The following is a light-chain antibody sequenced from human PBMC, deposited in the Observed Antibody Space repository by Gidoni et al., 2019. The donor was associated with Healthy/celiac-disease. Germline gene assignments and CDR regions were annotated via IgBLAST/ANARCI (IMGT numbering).Light chain of an antibody. J-gene: IGKJ4*01. CDR2: GAS. Sequence: DIVMTQSPATLSVSPGERATLSCRASQSVSSSLAWYQPKPGQAPRRLIYGASTRATGIPARFSGSGSGTEFTLTISSLQSEDFAVYYCQQYNNWPPLTFGGGTKVEIK. CDR3: QQYNNWPPLT. V-gene: IGKV3-15*01. CDR1: QSVSSS.